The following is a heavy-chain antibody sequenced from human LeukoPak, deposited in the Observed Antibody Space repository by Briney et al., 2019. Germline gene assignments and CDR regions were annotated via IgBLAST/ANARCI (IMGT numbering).Heavy chain of an antibody. CDR2: ISYDGSNK. J-gene: IGHJ4*02. V-gene: IGHV3-30*18. CDR3: ANDRDGSFDY. CDR1: GFTFSSYG. Sequence: GGSLRLSCAASGFTFSSYGMHWVRQPPGKGLEWVAVISYDGSNKYYADSVKGRFTISRDNSKNTLYLQMNSLRAEDTAVYYCANDRDGSFDYWGQGTLVTVSS. D-gene: IGHD5-24*01.